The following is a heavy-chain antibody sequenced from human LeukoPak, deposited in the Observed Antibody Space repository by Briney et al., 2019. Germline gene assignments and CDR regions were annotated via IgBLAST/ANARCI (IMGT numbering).Heavy chain of an antibody. V-gene: IGHV4-39*01. CDR1: GGSISSSSYY. CDR3: GVGRRNVNCSSTSCPYYYGMDV. J-gene: IGHJ6*02. CDR2: IYYSGST. D-gene: IGHD2-2*01. Sequence: SETLSLTCTVSGGSISSSSYYWGWIRQPPGKGLEWIGSIYYSGSTYYNPSLKSRVTISVDTSKNQFSLKLSSVTAADTAVYYCGVGRRNVNCSSTSCPYYYGMDVWGQGTTVTVSS.